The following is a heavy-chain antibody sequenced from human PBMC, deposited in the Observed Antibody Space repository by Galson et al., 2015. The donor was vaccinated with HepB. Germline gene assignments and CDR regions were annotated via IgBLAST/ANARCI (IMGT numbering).Heavy chain of an antibody. Sequence: SVKVSCKVSGYTLTELSMHWVRQAPGKGLEWMGGFDPEDGETIYAQKFQGRVTMTEDTSTDTAYTELSSLRSEDTAVYYCATAPLDYYGSGISWGQGTLVTVSS. CDR3: ATAPLDYYGSGIS. J-gene: IGHJ5*02. D-gene: IGHD3-10*01. CDR1: GYTLTELS. V-gene: IGHV1-24*01. CDR2: FDPEDGET.